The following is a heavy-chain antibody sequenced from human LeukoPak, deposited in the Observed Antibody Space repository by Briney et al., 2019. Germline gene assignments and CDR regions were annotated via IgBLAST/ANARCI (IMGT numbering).Heavy chain of an antibody. Sequence: GGSLRLSCAASGFTFSNYLMSWVRQAPGKGLEWVASITTSGGRTYYADSVKGRFSISRDNSKNTLYLLMNTLRAEDTAVHYCATGGLRYYDYWGQGTLVTVSS. D-gene: IGHD3-16*01. CDR1: GFTFSNYL. J-gene: IGHJ4*02. CDR3: ATGGLRYYDY. V-gene: IGHV3-23*01. CDR2: ITTSGGRT.